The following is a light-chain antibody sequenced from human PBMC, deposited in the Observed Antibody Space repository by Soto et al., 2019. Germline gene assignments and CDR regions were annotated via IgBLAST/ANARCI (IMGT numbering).Light chain of an antibody. CDR3: QQYNIWPPIT. V-gene: IGKV3-15*01. Sequence: EIVMTQSPATLSVSPGERATLSCRASQSVSSNLAWYQQKPGQAPRLLIYGASTRATGIPARFSGSGSGTDFTLTISSLQSEDFAVYYCQQYNIWPPITFGGGTKVEIK. CDR1: QSVSSN. CDR2: GAS. J-gene: IGKJ4*01.